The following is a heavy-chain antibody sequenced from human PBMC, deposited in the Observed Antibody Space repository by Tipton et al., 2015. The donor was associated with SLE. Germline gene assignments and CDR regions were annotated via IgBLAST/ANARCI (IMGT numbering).Heavy chain of an antibody. V-gene: IGHV1-8*02. CDR1: GYTFTSYD. CDR2: MNPNSGNT. CDR3: ARTDSGGDLFVFDS. J-gene: IGHJ4*02. D-gene: IGHD2-21*01. Sequence: QLVQSGAEVKKPGASVKVSCKASGYTFTSYDINWVRQATGQGLEWMGLMNPNSGNTGYAQKFQGRVTMTRNTSVSTAYMELSSLRSEDTAVYYCARTDSGGDLFVFDSWGQGTLVTVSS.